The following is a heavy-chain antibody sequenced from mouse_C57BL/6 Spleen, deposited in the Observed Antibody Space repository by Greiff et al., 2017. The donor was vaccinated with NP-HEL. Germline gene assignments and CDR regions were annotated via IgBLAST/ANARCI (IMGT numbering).Heavy chain of an antibody. CDR1: GFNIKDDY. V-gene: IGHV14-4*01. D-gene: IGHD1-1*01. Sequence: EVKVVESGAELVRPGASVKLSCTASGFNIKDDYMHWVKQRPEQGLEWIGWIDPENGDTEYASKFQGKATITADTSSNTAYLQLSSLTSEDTAVYYCTTRRIYYYGSSLDYWGQGTTLTVSS. CDR3: TTRRIYYYGSSLDY. CDR2: IDPENGDT. J-gene: IGHJ2*01.